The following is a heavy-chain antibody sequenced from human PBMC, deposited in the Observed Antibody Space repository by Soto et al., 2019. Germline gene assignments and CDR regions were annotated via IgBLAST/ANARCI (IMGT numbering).Heavy chain of an antibody. Sequence: QITLKESGPTLVKPTQTLTLTCTFSGFSLTTSGVGVDWIRQPPGKALEWLALIYWDDDKRYSPSLKKRLTITKDTSKNQVVLTMTNMDPVDTATYYCAHRRPAPGTWYFHHWGQGTLVTVSS. J-gene: IGHJ1*01. CDR3: AHRRPAPGTWYFHH. V-gene: IGHV2-5*02. D-gene: IGHD6-13*01. CDR1: GFSLTTSGVG. CDR2: IYWDDDK.